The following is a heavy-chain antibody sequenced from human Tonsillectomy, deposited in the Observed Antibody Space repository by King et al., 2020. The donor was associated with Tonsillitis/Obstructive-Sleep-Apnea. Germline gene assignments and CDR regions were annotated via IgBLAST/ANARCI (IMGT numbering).Heavy chain of an antibody. CDR1: GFTFSSYG. Sequence: VQLVESGGGVVQPGRSLRLSCAASGFTFSSYGMHWVRQAPGKGLEWVAIISYNGSNKYYANSVKGRFTISRDNYKNTLYLQMNSLRAEDTAVFYCAKGYYYYMDVCGKGPRSPSP. J-gene: IGHJ6*03. CDR2: ISYNGSNK. V-gene: IGHV3-30*18. CDR3: AKGYYYYMDV.